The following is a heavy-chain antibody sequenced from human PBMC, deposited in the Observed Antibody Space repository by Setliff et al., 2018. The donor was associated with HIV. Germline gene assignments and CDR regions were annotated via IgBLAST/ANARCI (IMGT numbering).Heavy chain of an antibody. J-gene: IGHJ6*03. V-gene: IGHV4-61*02. D-gene: IGHD3-22*01. CDR3: ARETYYYDNPQYYYYYMDV. Sequence: SETLSLTCTVSGGSISSRTYYWGCIRQPPGKGLEWIGRIYTSGSTNYNPSLKSRITISVDTSKNQFSLKLRSVTAADTAVYYCARETYYYDNPQYYYYYMDVWGKGTTVTVSS. CDR2: IYTSGST. CDR1: GGSISSRTYY.